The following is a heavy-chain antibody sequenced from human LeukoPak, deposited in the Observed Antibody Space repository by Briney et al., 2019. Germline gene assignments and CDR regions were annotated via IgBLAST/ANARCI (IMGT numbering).Heavy chain of an antibody. CDR2: TYYSGST. CDR3: ARGSYYYGMDV. V-gene: IGHV4-30-4*01. CDR1: GGSISSGDYY. Sequence: SETLSLTCTVSGGSISSGDYYWSWIRQPPGKGLEWIGYTYYSGSTYYNPSLKSRVTISVDTSKNQFSLKLSSVTAADTAVYYCARGSYYYGMDVWGQGTTVTVSS. J-gene: IGHJ6*02.